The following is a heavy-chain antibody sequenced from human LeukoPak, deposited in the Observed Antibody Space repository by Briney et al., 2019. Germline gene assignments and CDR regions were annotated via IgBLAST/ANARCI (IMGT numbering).Heavy chain of an antibody. D-gene: IGHD3-22*01. Sequence: SETLSLTCTVSGGSISSSSYYWGWIRQPPGKGLEWIGVIYYRGSTYYNPSLKSRLTISVDTSKNQFSLKVSSVTAADTAVYYCARRGYCDSSGYFDYWGQGTLVTVSS. J-gene: IGHJ4*02. CDR2: IYYRGST. CDR1: GGSISSSSYY. CDR3: ARRGYCDSSGYFDY. V-gene: IGHV4-39*01.